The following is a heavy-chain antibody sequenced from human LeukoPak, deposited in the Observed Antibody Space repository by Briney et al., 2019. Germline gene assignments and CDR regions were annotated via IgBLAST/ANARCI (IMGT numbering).Heavy chain of an antibody. CDR2: ISSRSTYM. CDR3: ARDPLIGSGTNYYYYYMDV. Sequence: GGSLRLSCAASGFTFSSYEMNWVRQAPGKGLEWVSSISSRSTYMYYTDSVKGRFTISRDNAKNSLYLQMNSLRAEDTAVYYCARDPLIGSGTNYYYYYMDVWGKGTPVTVSS. V-gene: IGHV3-21*01. D-gene: IGHD1-26*01. CDR1: GFTFSSYE. J-gene: IGHJ6*03.